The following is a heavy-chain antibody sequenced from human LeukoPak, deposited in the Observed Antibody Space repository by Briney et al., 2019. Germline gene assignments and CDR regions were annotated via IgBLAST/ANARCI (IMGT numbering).Heavy chain of an antibody. CDR1: GFTFSTYW. Sequence: GGSLRLSCAASGFTFSTYWMSWVRQAPGKGLEWVANMNQGGNEKYYVDSVKGRFTISRDNAKNSLYLQMNSLRAEDTAVYYCARDSHYSSSHWGQGTLVTVSS. CDR2: MNQGGNEK. J-gene: IGHJ4*02. CDR3: ARDSHYSSSH. D-gene: IGHD6-6*01. V-gene: IGHV3-7*03.